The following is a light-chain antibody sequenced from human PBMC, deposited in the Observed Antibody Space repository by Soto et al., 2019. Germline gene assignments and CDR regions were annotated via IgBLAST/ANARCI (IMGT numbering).Light chain of an antibody. CDR1: QSVSSSY. V-gene: IGKV3-20*01. Sequence: EIVLTQCPGTVSLSPGERATLSCRASQSVSSSYLAWYQQKPGQAPRLLIFGASSRATGIPDRFSGSGSGTDFTLAISRLEPEDFAVYYCQHYETFGQGTKVEIK. CDR2: GAS. CDR3: QHYET. J-gene: IGKJ1*01.